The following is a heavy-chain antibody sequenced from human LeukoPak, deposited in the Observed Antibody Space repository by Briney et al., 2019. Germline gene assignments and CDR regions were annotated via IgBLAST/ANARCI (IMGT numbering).Heavy chain of an antibody. D-gene: IGHD5-24*01. CDR1: GGSFSGYY. J-gene: IGHJ4*02. CDR2: INHSGST. V-gene: IGHV4-34*01. CDR3: ARGGRDGYNFQDY. Sequence: SSETLSLTCAVYGGSFSGYYWSWTRQPPGKGLEWIGEINHSGSTNYNPSLKSRVTISVDTSKNQFSLKLRSVTAADTAVYYCARGGRDGYNFQDYWGQGTLVTVSS.